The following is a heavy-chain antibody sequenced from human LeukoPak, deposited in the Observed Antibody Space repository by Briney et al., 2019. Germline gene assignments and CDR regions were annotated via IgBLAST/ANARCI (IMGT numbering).Heavy chain of an antibody. CDR2: MNTKSGNT. D-gene: IGHD3-3*01. V-gene: IGHV1-8*01. CDR1: AYTRTSYD. Sequence: ASVKVCCKASAYTRTSYDINWVRQATGLGSEWMGSMNTKSGNTGYAQKCQGRVTKTRNTSISTAYMGLSSLRSEDTAVYYCARGRTITIFGVVMVRHYDYWGQGTLVTVSS. J-gene: IGHJ4*02. CDR3: ARGRTITIFGVVMVRHYDY.